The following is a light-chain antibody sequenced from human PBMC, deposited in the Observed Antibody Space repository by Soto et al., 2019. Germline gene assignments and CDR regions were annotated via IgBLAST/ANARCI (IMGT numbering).Light chain of an antibody. Sequence: IRVTQSPAALSANIGERVTITCRASQNIYTWLAWYQQKPGKAPKLLIYEASSLETGVPSRFSGSGSGTEFTLTISNLQPDDFATYYCEQTTSLPLTFGGGTRLDI. J-gene: IGKJ4*01. CDR1: QNIYTW. V-gene: IGKV1-5*03. CDR3: EQTTSLPLT. CDR2: EAS.